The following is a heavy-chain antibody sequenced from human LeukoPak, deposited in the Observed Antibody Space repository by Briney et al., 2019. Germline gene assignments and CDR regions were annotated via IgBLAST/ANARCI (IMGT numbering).Heavy chain of an antibody. CDR1: GYSFTTYW. CDR3: ARLVGSGHQHFDY. V-gene: IGHV5-51*01. J-gene: IGHJ4*02. D-gene: IGHD6-19*01. CDR2: IYPGDSDT. Sequence: GESLKISCKGSGYSFTTYWIGWVRQMPGKGLEWMGIIYPGDSDTTYSPSFQGQVSISADKSIDTAYLQWSSLKASDTAVYYCARLVGSGHQHFDYWGQGTLSPPPQ.